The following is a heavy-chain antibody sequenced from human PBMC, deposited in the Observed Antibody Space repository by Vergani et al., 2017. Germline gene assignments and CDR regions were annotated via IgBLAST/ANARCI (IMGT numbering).Heavy chain of an antibody. J-gene: IGHJ4*02. D-gene: IGHD3-22*01. Sequence: EVQLVESGGALVQPGGSLRLSCAASGFTFSFNWMTWVRQAPGKGLEWVANIREDGGEKHYMDSVKGRFTISRDNAKNSVYLEMKGLRVDDTAVYYCARGGSGYDYWWEETLVTVAS. CDR2: IREDGGEK. V-gene: IGHV3-7*01. CDR1: GFTFSFNW. CDR3: ARGGSGYDY.